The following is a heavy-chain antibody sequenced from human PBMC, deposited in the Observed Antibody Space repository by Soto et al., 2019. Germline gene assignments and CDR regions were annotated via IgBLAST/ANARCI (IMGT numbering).Heavy chain of an antibody. Sequence: SETLSLTCTVSGGSISSYYWSWIRQPPGKGLEWIGYIYYSGSTNYNPSLKSRVTISVDTSKNQFSLKLSSVTAADTAVYYCARHSVGGSGSYYNEFDYRGQGTLVTVSS. CDR3: ARHSVGGSGSYYNEFDY. J-gene: IGHJ4*02. CDR2: IYYSGST. D-gene: IGHD3-10*01. V-gene: IGHV4-59*08. CDR1: GGSISSYY.